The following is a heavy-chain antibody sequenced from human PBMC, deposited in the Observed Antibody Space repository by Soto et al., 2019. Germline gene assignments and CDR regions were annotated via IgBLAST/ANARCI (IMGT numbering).Heavy chain of an antibody. CDR2: IIPIFGTA. V-gene: IGHV1-69*13. CDR3: AKTGRPALKRVYYGMDV. J-gene: IGHJ6*02. CDR1: GGTFSSYA. D-gene: IGHD1-26*01. Sequence: ASVKVSCKASGGTFSSYAISWVRQAPGQGLEWMGGIIPIFGTANYAQKFQGRVTITADESTSTAYMELSSLRSEDTAVYYCAKTGRPALKRVYYGMDVWGQGTTVTVSS.